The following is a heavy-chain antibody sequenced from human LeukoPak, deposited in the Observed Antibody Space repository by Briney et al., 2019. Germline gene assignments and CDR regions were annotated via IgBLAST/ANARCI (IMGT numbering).Heavy chain of an antibody. D-gene: IGHD6-6*01. V-gene: IGHV1-2*02. J-gene: IGHJ4*02. CDR3: AIRNEYSSTTGFDY. CDR2: INPNSGGT. Sequence: ASVKVSCKASGYTFTGYYMHWVRQAPGQGLEWMGWINPNSGGTNYAQKFQGRVTMTRDTSISTAYMELSRLRSDDTAVYYCAIRNEYSSTTGFDYWGQGTLVIVSS. CDR1: GYTFTGYY.